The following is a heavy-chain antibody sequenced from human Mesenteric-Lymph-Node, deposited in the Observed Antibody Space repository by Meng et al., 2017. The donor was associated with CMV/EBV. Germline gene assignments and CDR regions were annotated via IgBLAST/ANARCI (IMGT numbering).Heavy chain of an antibody. Sequence: GGSLRLSCAASAFTFSNYWMNWVRQAPGKGLEWVSSISSSSSYIYYADSVKGRFTISRDNAKNSLYLQMNSLRAEDTAVYYCARGPYCSSTSCYLRGWFDPWGQGTLVTVSS. D-gene: IGHD2-2*01. J-gene: IGHJ5*02. CDR1: AFTFSNYW. CDR3: ARGPYCSSTSCYLRGWFDP. V-gene: IGHV3-21*01. CDR2: ISSSSSYI.